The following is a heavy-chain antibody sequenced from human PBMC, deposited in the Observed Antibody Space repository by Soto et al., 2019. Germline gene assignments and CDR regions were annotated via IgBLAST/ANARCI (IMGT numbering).Heavy chain of an antibody. J-gene: IGHJ4*02. Sequence: GASVKLSCKASGYTFTSYAIHWVRQAPGQRLEWMGWINAGNGNTKYSQKFQGRVTITRDTSASTAYMELSSLRSEDTAVYYFARAVAVAADFDYCGQGTLVIVAS. CDR3: ARAVAVAADFDY. CDR2: INAGNGNT. D-gene: IGHD6-19*01. V-gene: IGHV1-3*01. CDR1: GYTFTSYA.